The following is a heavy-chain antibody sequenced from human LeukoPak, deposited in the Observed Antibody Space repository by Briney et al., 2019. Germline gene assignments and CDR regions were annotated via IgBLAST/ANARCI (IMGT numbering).Heavy chain of an antibody. CDR1: GYSFTKYW. V-gene: IGHV5-51*01. J-gene: IGHJ4*02. D-gene: IGHD1-1*01. CDR2: IYPGDSDT. CDR3: VRLFRNWSDGGVDQ. Sequence: GESLKISCEASGYSFTKYWIGWVRQMPGKGLEWMGIIYPGDSDTRYSPSSQGQVTISADKSISTAYLQWSSLQASDTAMCYCVRLFRNWSDGGVDQWGQGTLVTVSS.